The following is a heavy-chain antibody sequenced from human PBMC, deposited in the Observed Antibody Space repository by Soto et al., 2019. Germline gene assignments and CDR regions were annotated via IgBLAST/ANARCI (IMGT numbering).Heavy chain of an antibody. CDR2: ISARGSGT. CDR3: AKDRHYNFWSGHVLLT. V-gene: IGHV3-23*01. Sequence: EVALLESGGGLVQPGGSLRLSCAASGFTFSDFAMSWVRQAPGKGLEWVSGISARGSGTIYADSVRGRFTISRDNSGNTLYLQLNALRAEDAAVYYCAKDRHYNFWSGHVLLTWGQGSLVSVSS. D-gene: IGHD3-3*01. CDR1: GFTFSDFA. J-gene: IGHJ4*02.